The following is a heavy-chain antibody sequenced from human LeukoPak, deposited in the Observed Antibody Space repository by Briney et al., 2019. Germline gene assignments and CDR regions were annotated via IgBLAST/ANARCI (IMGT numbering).Heavy chain of an antibody. D-gene: IGHD4-17*01. CDR2: IYYSGST. CDR3: ETVTTVSDY. CDR1: GGSISSSSYY. J-gene: IGHJ4*02. V-gene: IGHV4-39*01. Sequence: SETLSLTRTVSGGSISSSSYYWGWIRQPPGKGLEWIGSIYYSGSTYYNPSLKSRVTISVDTSKNQFSLKLSSVTAADTAVYYCETVTTVSDYWGQGTLVTVSS.